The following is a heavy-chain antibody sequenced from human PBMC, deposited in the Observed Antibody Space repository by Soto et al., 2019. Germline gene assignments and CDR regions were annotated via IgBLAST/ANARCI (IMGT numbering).Heavy chain of an antibody. CDR1: GFTFRSYA. Sequence: EVQLLESGGGLVQPGGSLRLSCAVSGFTFRSYAMSWVRQAPGKGPEWVSVISAGGSNTYYAESVKGRFTISRDNSKNTLYLQMNSLRDEDTAVYYCAKKGPARDAFDIWGQGTMVTVST. CDR2: ISAGGSNT. CDR3: AKKGPARDAFDI. V-gene: IGHV3-23*01. J-gene: IGHJ3*02.